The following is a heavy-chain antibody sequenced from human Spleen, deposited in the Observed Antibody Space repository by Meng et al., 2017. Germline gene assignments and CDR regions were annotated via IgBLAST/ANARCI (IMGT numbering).Heavy chain of an antibody. D-gene: IGHD2-15*01. V-gene: IGHV3-48*03. CDR3: AREDVVVVADAFDV. CDR2: ISSRGSTI. Sequence: GESLKISCAASGFTFSSYEMNWVRQAPGKGLEWVSYISSRGSTIYYADSVKGRFTISRDNAKNSLYLQMNSLRAEDTAMYYCAREDVVVVADAFDVWGQGTMVTVSS. J-gene: IGHJ3*01. CDR1: GFTFSSYE.